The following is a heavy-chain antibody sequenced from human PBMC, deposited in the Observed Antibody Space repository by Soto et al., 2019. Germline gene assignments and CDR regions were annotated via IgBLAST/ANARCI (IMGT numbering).Heavy chain of an antibody. D-gene: IGHD5-12*01. V-gene: IGHV3-30*03. J-gene: IGHJ4*02. CDR1: GFTFSSYG. Sequence: SLRLSCAASGFTFSSYGMHWVRQAPGKGLEWVAVISYDGSNKYYADSVKGRFTISRDNSKNTLYLQMNSLRAEDTAVYYCAIKRGYSGYDWGYYFDYWGQGTLVTVSS. CDR3: AIKRGYSGYDWGYYFDY. CDR2: ISYDGSNK.